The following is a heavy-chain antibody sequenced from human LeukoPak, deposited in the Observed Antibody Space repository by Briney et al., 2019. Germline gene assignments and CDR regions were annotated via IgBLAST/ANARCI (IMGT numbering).Heavy chain of an antibody. Sequence: GGSLRLSXTSSGFTFGDYAMSWVRQAPGKGLEWVSGINWNGGSTGYADSVKGRFTISRDNAKNSLYLQMNSLRAEDTALYYCARVEYYYDSSGYFDYWGQGTLVTVSS. CDR2: INWNGGST. D-gene: IGHD3-22*01. CDR1: GFTFGDYA. V-gene: IGHV3-20*04. J-gene: IGHJ4*02. CDR3: ARVEYYYDSSGYFDY.